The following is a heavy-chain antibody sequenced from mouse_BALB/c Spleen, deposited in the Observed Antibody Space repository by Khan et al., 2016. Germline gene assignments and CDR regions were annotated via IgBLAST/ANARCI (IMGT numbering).Heavy chain of an antibody. CDR1: GYSITSDYA. D-gene: IGHD1-1*01. CDR2: ISYSGST. J-gene: IGHJ3*01. V-gene: IGHV3-2*02. Sequence: EVQLQESGPGLVKPSQSLSLTCTVTGYSITSDYAWNWIRQFPGNKLEWMGYISYSGSTSYNPYLKSRISITRDTSKNQFYLQLNSVTTEDTATDYCATTVVAPRFAYWGQGTLVTVSA. CDR3: ATTVVAPRFAY.